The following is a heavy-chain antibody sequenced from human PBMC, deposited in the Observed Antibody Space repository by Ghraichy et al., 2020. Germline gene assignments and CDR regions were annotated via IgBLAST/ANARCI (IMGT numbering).Heavy chain of an antibody. Sequence: LSLTCAASGFTFTNYWMHWVRQAPGKGLVWVSCIDRNGRSINYADSVKDRFTISRDNAKNTLYLQMNSLRAEDTAVYYCVTDLLGGTNYWGQGTLVTVSS. CDR2: IDRNGRSI. V-gene: IGHV3-74*01. CDR3: VTDLLGGTNY. D-gene: IGHD1-26*01. J-gene: IGHJ4*02. CDR1: GFTFTNYW.